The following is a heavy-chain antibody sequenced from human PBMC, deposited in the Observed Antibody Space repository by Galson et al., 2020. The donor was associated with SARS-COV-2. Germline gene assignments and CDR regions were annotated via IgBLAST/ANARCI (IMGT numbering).Heavy chain of an antibody. CDR3: ANGGGATVARALMIVPFNY. J-gene: IGHJ4*02. CDR1: GFTLSNYD. D-gene: IGHD3-10*01. Sequence: GGSLRLSCAASGFTLSNYDMHWVRQAPGRGLEWVAVISYDGSKTYYADSVKGRFTVSRDSSKNTLYLHVNSLRVEDTAVYYCANGGGATVARALMIVPFNYWGQGTRVTVSS. CDR2: ISYDGSKT. V-gene: IGHV3-30*18.